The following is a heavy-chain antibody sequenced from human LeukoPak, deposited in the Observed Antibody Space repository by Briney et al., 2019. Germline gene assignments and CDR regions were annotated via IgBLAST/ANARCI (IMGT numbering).Heavy chain of an antibody. CDR3: ARDHPSITMVLY. D-gene: IGHD3-10*01. CDR2: IIPIFGTA. V-gene: IGHV1-69*05. Sequence: GASVKVSCKASGGTFSNYAISWVRQAPGQGLEWMGRIIPIFGTANYAQKFQGRVTITTDESTSTAYMDLSSLRSEDTAVYYCARDHPSITMVLYWGQGTLDTVSS. CDR1: GGTFSNYA. J-gene: IGHJ4*02.